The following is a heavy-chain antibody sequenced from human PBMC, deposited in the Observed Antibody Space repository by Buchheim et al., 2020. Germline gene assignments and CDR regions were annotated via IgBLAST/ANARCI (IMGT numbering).Heavy chain of an antibody. V-gene: IGHV4-34*01. Sequence: QVQLQQWGAGLLKPSETLSLTCAVYGGSFSGYYWSWIRQPPGKGLEWIGEINHSGSTNYNPSLKSRVTISVDTSKNQFSLKLGSVTAADTAVYYCARGPEWHSFGYFDYWGQGTL. J-gene: IGHJ4*02. CDR1: GGSFSGYY. CDR3: ARGPEWHSFGYFDY. D-gene: IGHD1-14*01. CDR2: INHSGST.